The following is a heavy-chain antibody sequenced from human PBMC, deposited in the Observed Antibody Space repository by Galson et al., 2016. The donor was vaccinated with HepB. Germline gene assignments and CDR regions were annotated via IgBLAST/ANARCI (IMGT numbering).Heavy chain of an antibody. V-gene: IGHV1-46*01. CDR2: INPEGGST. Sequence: SVKVSCKASGYNFISFHLHWVRQAPGQGLEWVGIINPEGGSTIHAQKFQGRVTMTRDTSTGTVYLELSSLRSEDTAVYYCARASLWFGELFSDGMDVWGQGTTVTVSS. CDR1: GYNFISFH. CDR3: ARASLWFGELFSDGMDV. J-gene: IGHJ6*02. D-gene: IGHD3-10*01.